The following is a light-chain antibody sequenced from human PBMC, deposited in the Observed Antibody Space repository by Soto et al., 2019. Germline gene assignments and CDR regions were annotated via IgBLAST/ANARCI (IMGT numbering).Light chain of an antibody. CDR2: GNS. CDR3: GTWDSSLSAWV. CDR1: SSNIGAGYD. V-gene: IGLV1-40*01. Sequence: QSVLTQPPSVSGAPGQRVTISCTGSSSNIGAGYDVHWYQRLPGTAPKLLIFGNSNRPSGVPDRFSGSRSGTSASLAITGLQAEDEADYYCGTWDSSLSAWVFGGGTKLTVL. J-gene: IGLJ3*02.